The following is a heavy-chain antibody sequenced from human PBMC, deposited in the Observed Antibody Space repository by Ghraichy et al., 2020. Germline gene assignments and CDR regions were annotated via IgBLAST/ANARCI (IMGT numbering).Heavy chain of an antibody. V-gene: IGHV3-23*01. Sequence: GGSLRLSCAASGFTFSSYAMSWVRQAPGKGLEWVSAISGSGGSTYYADSVKGRFTISRDNSKNTLYLQMNSLRAEDTAVYYCAKDPRRRIFGVENWFDPWGQGTLVTVSS. D-gene: IGHD3-3*01. CDR1: GFTFSSYA. J-gene: IGHJ5*02. CDR2: ISGSGGST. CDR3: AKDPRRRIFGVENWFDP.